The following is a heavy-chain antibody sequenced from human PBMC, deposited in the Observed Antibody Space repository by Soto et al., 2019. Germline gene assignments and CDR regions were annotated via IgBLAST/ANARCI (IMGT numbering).Heavy chain of an antibody. CDR1: GFTFSSYT. V-gene: IGHV3-23*01. Sequence: GGSLRLSCAASGFTFSSYTMSWVRQAPGKGLEWVSAISGSGGSTYYADSAKGRFTISRDNSKNTLYLQMNSLGAEDTAVYYCTKDGYSSDWDPIDYWGQGTLVTVSS. J-gene: IGHJ4*02. D-gene: IGHD5-12*01. CDR2: ISGSGGST. CDR3: TKDGYSSDWDPIDY.